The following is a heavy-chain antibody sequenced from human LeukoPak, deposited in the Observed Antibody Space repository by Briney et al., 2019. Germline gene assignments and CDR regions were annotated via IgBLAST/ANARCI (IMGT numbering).Heavy chain of an antibody. V-gene: IGHV1-69*05. CDR2: IIPIFGTA. Sequence: SVKVSCKASGGTFSSYAISWVRQAPGQGLERMGGIIPIFGTANYAQKFQGRVTITTDESTSTAYMELSSLRSEDTAVYYCARAAYYGSGSYPDYWGQGTLVTVSS. D-gene: IGHD3-10*01. J-gene: IGHJ4*02. CDR3: ARAAYYGSGSYPDY. CDR1: GGTFSSYA.